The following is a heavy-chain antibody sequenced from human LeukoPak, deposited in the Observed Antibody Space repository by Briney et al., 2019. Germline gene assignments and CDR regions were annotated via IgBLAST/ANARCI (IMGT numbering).Heavy chain of an antibody. CDR3: ARGRGSCSSTSCYILDY. CDR1: GGSISSYY. Sequence: SETLSLTCTVSGGSISSYYWSWIRQPPGKGLEWIGYIYYSGSTNYNPSLKSRVTISVDTSKNQFSLKLSSVTAADTAVYYCARGRGSCSSTSCYILDYWGQGTLVTVSS. J-gene: IGHJ4*02. V-gene: IGHV4-59*12. CDR2: IYYSGST. D-gene: IGHD2-2*02.